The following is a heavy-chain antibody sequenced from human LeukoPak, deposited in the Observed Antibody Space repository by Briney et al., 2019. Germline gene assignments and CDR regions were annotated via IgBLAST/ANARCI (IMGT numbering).Heavy chain of an antibody. CDR1: GFTFNNYW. D-gene: IGHD6-19*01. CDR3: VVGKEN. CDR2: IKQDGNEK. J-gene: IGHJ4*02. Sequence: PGGSLRLSCAASGFTFNNYWMNWVRQAPGKGLEWVAMIKQDGNEKYYVDSVKGRFTISRDNAKNSLYLQMNSLRAEDTAVYYCVVGKENWGQGTLVTVSS. V-gene: IGHV3-7*02.